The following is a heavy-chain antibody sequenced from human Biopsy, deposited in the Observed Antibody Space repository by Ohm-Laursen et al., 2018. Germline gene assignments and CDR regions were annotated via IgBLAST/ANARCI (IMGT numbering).Heavy chain of an antibody. V-gene: IGHV2-70*11. J-gene: IGHJ6*02. CDR1: GFSLSARGMC. Sequence: TQTLTLTCSFSGFSLSARGMCVSWIRQASGKALEWLARVDWDDYKDYRASLQTKLSISKDTSNDQVVLTVNNVDPADTATYYCARTPILIVSAGLVYRHRRHLQGMDVWGQGIAVTVS. D-gene: IGHD6-13*01. CDR2: VDWDDYK. CDR3: ARTPILIVSAGLVYRHRRHLQGMDV.